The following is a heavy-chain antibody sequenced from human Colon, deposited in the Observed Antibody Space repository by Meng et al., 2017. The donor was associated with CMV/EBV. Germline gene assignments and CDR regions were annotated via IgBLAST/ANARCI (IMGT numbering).Heavy chain of an antibody. Sequence: ASVKVSCKASGYTFTGYYMHWVRQAPGQGLEWMGWINPNSGGTNYAQKFQGRVTMTRDTSISTAYMELSRLRSDDTAVYYCARDYGGNSDYYYYGMDVWGQGTTVTVSS. V-gene: IGHV1-2*02. J-gene: IGHJ6*02. CDR2: INPNSGGT. CDR1: GYTFTGYY. CDR3: ARDYGGNSDYYYYGMDV. D-gene: IGHD4-23*01.